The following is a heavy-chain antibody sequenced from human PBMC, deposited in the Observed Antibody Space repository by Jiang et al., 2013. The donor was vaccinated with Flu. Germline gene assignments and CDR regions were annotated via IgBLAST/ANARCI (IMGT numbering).Heavy chain of an antibody. CDR2: ISSSGSTI. V-gene: IGHV3-11*01. Sequence: VQLVESGGGLVKPGGSLRLSCAASGFTFSDYYMSWIRQAPGKGLEWVSYISSSGSTIYYADSVKGRFTISRDNAKNSLYLQMNSLRAEDTAVYYCASWSSTRTLLTYCGGDCYSGGDYWGQGTLVTVSS. D-gene: IGHD2-21*02. CDR1: GFTFSDYY. J-gene: IGHJ4*02. CDR3: ASWSSTRTLLTYCGGDCYSGGDY.